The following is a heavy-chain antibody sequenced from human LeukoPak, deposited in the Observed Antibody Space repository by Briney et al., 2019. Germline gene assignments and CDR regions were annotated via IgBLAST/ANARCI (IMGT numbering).Heavy chain of an antibody. CDR1: GFTFSAYG. J-gene: IGHJ3*01. V-gene: IGHV3-23*01. Sequence: GGSLRLSCAASGFTFSAYGMTWVRQAPGKGLEWVAMIGKITSRTYYADSMKGRFTISRDNSRNTVYLQMNSLRAEDTAVYYCAKLLAAHDAFDVWGQGTMVTVSS. D-gene: IGHD2-15*01. CDR3: AKLLAAHDAFDV. CDR2: IGKITSRT.